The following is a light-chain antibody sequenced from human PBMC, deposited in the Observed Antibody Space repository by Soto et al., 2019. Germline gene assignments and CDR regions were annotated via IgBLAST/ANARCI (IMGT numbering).Light chain of an antibody. V-gene: IGLV2-8*01. CDR2: EVS. Sequence: QSALTQPPSASGSPGQSVTISCTGTSSDVGGYNYVSWYQQHPGKAPKLMIYEVSKRPSGVPDRFSGSKSGNTASLTVSGXXXXXXXXXYCSSYAGSNNYVFGTGTKVT. CDR3: SSYAGSNNYV. J-gene: IGLJ1*01. CDR1: SSDVGGYNY.